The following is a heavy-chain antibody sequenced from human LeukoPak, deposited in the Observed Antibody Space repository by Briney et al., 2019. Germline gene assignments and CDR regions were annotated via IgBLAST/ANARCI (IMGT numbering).Heavy chain of an antibody. CDR3: ARATQLPHYYYYGMDV. Sequence: SQTLSLTCTVSGGSISRGGYYWSWIRQHPGKGLEWIGFFYYSGSTYYNPSLKSRVTISVDTSKNQFSLKLSSVTAADTAVYYCARATQLPHYYYYGMDVWGQGTTVTVSS. J-gene: IGHJ6*02. D-gene: IGHD2-2*01. CDR2: FYYSGST. CDR1: GGSISRGGYY. V-gene: IGHV4-31*03.